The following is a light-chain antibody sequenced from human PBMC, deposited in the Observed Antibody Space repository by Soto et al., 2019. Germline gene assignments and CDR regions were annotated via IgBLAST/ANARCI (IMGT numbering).Light chain of an antibody. J-gene: IGKJ2*01. V-gene: IGKV4-1*01. CDR1: QSVSYTSNSKNL. Sequence: DIVMTQSPDSLSVSLGERATINCKSSQSVSYTSNSKNLLAWYQQKPGQPPKLLIYWASTRESGVPDRFSGSGYGKDFTLTISSLQAEDVAVYYCHQYCNTPYTFGQGTKLEI. CDR2: WAS. CDR3: HQYCNTPYT.